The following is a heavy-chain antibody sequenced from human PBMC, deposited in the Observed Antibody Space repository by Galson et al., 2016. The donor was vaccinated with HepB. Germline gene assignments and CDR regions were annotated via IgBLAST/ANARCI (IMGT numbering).Heavy chain of an antibody. CDR2: IYHSGST. D-gene: IGHD3-22*01. CDR1: GGSISSSNW. CDR3: ARRSITTMHV. Sequence: TLSLTCAVSGGSISSSNWWSWVRQPPGKGLEWIGEIYHSGSTYYNPSLKSRVTISVDTSKNQFSLKLSSVTAADTAVYYCARRSITTMHVWGQGTTVTVSS. V-gene: IGHV4-4*02. J-gene: IGHJ6*02.